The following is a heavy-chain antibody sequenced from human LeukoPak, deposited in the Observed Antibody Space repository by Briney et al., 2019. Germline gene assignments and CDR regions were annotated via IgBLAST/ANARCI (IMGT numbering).Heavy chain of an antibody. CDR1: GFTFSSHS. CDR2: ISSSSSYI. Sequence: GGSLRLSCAASGFTFSSHSMNWVRQAPGKGLEWVSSISSSSSYIYYADSVKGRFTISRDNAKNSLYLQMNSLRAEDTAVYYCARDLISIVGLTGGACDIWGQGTMVTVSS. J-gene: IGHJ3*02. V-gene: IGHV3-21*01. D-gene: IGHD1-26*01. CDR3: ARDLISIVGLTGGACDI.